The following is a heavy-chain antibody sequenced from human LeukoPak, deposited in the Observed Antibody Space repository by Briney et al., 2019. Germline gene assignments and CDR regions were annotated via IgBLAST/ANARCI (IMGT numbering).Heavy chain of an antibody. D-gene: IGHD4-17*01. CDR3: ARLTVTTKDAFDI. CDR2: IGSSDTTV. J-gene: IGHJ3*02. CDR1: GFTFSSSE. V-gene: IGHV3-48*03. Sequence: GGSLRHSCAASGFTFSSSEMNWVRQAPGKGLEWVSYIGSSDTTVHYADSVEGRFTISRDNAKNSLYLQMNSLRAEDTAIYYCARLTVTTKDAFDISGQGTMVIVSS.